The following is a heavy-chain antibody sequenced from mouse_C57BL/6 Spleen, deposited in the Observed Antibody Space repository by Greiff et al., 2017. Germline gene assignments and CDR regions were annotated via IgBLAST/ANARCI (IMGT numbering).Heavy chain of an antibody. CDR2: INPYNGGT. Sequence: VQLQQSGPVLVKPGASVKMSCKASGYTFTDYYMNWVKQSHGKSLEWIGVINPYNGGTSYNQKFKGKATLTVDKSSSTAYMELNSLTSEDSAVYYCARQKCYYGSSYGAMDYWGQGTSVTVSS. CDR1: GYTFTDYY. J-gene: IGHJ4*01. D-gene: IGHD1-1*01. V-gene: IGHV1-19*01. CDR3: ARQKCYYGSSYGAMDY.